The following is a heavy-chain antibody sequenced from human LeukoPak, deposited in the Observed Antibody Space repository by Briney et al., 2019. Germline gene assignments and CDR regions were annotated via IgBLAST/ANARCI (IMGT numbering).Heavy chain of an antibody. D-gene: IGHD6-13*01. V-gene: IGHV3-48*03. J-gene: IGHJ4*02. CDR3: GGSRSFF. CDR1: GFTFSSYE. CDR2: ISSSGSTI. Sequence: GGSLRLSCAASGFTFSSYEMNWVRQAPGKGLEWASYISSSGSTIYYADSVKGRFTISRDNSKNTLYLQMNSLRADDTAVYYCGGSRSFFWGQGTLVTVSS.